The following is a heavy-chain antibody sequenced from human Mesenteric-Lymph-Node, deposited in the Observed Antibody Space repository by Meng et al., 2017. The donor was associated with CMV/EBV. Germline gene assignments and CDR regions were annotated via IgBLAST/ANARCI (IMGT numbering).Heavy chain of an antibody. Sequence: GGSLRLSCAASGFTFNTYYMSWVRQAPGKGLEWVSYISSSGSTIYYADSVKGRFTISRDNSKNTLYLQMNSLRAEDTAIYYCAKDYTSGWYDYWGQGTLVTVSS. CDR1: GFTFNTYY. V-gene: IGHV3-48*01. D-gene: IGHD6-19*01. J-gene: IGHJ4*02. CDR2: ISSSGSTI. CDR3: AKDYTSGWYDY.